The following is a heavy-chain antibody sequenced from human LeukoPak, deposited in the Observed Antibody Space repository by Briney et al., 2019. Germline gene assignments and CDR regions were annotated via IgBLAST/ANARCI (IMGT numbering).Heavy chain of an antibody. D-gene: IGHD2-8*01. Sequence: ASVKVSCKASGYTFTVYYMHWGRQAPGQGLEWMAWINPNSGDTNSAHKFQGRVTVPRDPSISTAYMELSRVTSDDTAVYYCACLNTNTNNAFDIWGQGTMVTVSS. CDR3: ACLNTNTNNAFDI. CDR1: GYTFTVYY. CDR2: INPNSGDT. V-gene: IGHV1-2*07. J-gene: IGHJ3*02.